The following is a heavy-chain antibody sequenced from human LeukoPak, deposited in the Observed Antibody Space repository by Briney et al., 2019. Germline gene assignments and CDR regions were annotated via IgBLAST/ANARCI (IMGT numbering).Heavy chain of an antibody. J-gene: IGHJ6*02. CDR2: INHSGST. Sequence: PSETLSLTCAVYGGSFSGYYWSWIRQPPGKGLEWIGKINHSGSTNYNPSLKSRVTIPVDTSKNQFSLKLSSVTAADTAVYYCARAPPLYCSSTSCYRRYYYGMDVWGQGTTVTVSS. CDR1: GGSFSGYY. V-gene: IGHV4-34*01. CDR3: ARAPPLYCSSTSCYRRYYYGMDV. D-gene: IGHD2-2*01.